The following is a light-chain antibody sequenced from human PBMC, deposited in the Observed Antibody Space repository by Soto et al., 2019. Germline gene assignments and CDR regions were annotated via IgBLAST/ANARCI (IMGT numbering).Light chain of an antibody. J-gene: IGKJ1*01. CDR1: QSVSSN. Sequence: EIVMTHSPSTLSLWPVERATLSCGASQSVSSNLAWYQHKPGQAPRLIISGASTRATGIPARFRGSGSGTEFTLTISSLQSEDFAVYYCQQYNNWPITFGQGTKVDIK. CDR2: GAS. V-gene: IGKV3-15*01. CDR3: QQYNNWPIT.